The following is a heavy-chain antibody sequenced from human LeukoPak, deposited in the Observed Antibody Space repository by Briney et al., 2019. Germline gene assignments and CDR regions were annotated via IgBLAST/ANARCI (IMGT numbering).Heavy chain of an antibody. J-gene: IGHJ5*02. Sequence: SETLSLTCTVSSASITSSPSFWGWIRQSPGKGLEWIGSISYSGTTYYNPSLKSRVTMSIDTSKNQFSLKLTFVIVADTAVYYCARDSGTTGEVKFDPWGQGTLVTVSS. V-gene: IGHV4-39*07. CDR1: SASITSSPSF. CDR2: ISYSGTT. D-gene: IGHD3-10*01. CDR3: ARDSGTTGEVKFDP.